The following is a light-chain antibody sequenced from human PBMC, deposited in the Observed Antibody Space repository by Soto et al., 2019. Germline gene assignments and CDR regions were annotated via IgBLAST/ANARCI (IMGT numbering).Light chain of an antibody. Sequence: EIVMTQSPATVSVSPGERATLSCRASQSVTNNLAWYQQKPGQAPRLLIYGASTRATGIPARFSGSGSGTEFTLTISSLQSEDFAVYYCQQYNNWPPLTFGGGTKVEIK. V-gene: IGKV3-15*01. CDR2: GAS. J-gene: IGKJ4*01. CDR3: QQYNNWPPLT. CDR1: QSVTNN.